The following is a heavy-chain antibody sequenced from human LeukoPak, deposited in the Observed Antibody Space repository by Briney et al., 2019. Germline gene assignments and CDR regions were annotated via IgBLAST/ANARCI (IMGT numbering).Heavy chain of an antibody. J-gene: IGHJ3*02. V-gene: IGHV4-38-2*02. D-gene: IGHD1-26*01. Sequence: SETLSLTCSVSGSSISSGYYCGWIRQPPGKGLEWIGSIYHSGSTYYNPSLKSRVTMSVDTSKNQFSLKLSSVTAADTAVYYCAREGLRFSDFDIWGQGIMVTVSS. CDR3: AREGLRFSDFDI. CDR1: GSSISSGYY. CDR2: IYHSGST.